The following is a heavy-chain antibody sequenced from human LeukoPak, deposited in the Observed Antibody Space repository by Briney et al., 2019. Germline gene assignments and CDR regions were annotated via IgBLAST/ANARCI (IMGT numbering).Heavy chain of an antibody. J-gene: IGHJ4*02. V-gene: IGHV4-39*01. CDR3: ASLYYDILTGYSYYFDY. CDR1: GGSISSSSYY. CDR2: IYYSGST. D-gene: IGHD3-9*01. Sequence: SETLSLTCTVSGGSISSSSYYWGWIRQRPGKGLEWVGSIYYSGSTYYNPSLKSQVTISVDTSKNQFSLKLSSVTAADTAVYYCASLYYDILTGYSYYFDYWGQGTLVTVSS.